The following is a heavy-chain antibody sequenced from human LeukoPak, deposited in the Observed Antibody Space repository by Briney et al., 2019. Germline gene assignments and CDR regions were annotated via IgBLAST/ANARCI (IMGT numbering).Heavy chain of an antibody. J-gene: IGHJ6*02. CDR1: GPTVNTYG. Sequence: RSLRLSCSVAGPTVNTYGTHSVRQLPGDGSVWVSYINADGTSTTYADSAKGRFTISRASAKNTLYLQMHSLRGEDTAVYYCARDLDFSVDVWGQGTTVIASS. V-gene: IGHV3-74*01. D-gene: IGHD3/OR15-3a*01. CDR3: ARDLDFSVDV. CDR2: INADGTST.